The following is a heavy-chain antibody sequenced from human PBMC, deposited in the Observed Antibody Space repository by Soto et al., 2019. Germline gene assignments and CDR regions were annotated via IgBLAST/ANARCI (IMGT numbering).Heavy chain of an antibody. D-gene: IGHD5-12*01. Sequence: PGESLKISCKASDYTFTSYGVSWVRQAPGQGLEWMGWISAYNGNTNYAQKLQGRVTMTTDTSTSTAYMELRSLRSDDTAVYYCARDGSGYSDYWGQGTLVTVSS. CDR3: ARDGSGYSDY. CDR2: ISAYNGNT. CDR1: DYTFTSYG. J-gene: IGHJ4*02. V-gene: IGHV1-18*01.